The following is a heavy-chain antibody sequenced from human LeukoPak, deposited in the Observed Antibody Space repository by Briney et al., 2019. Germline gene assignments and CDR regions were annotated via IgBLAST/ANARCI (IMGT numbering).Heavy chain of an antibody. D-gene: IGHD3-22*01. J-gene: IGHJ4*02. CDR2: IIPIFGTA. CDR3: ARSNTYYYDSSGYYADY. CDR1: GGTFSSYA. V-gene: IGHV1-69*05. Sequence: SVKVSCKASGGTFSSYAISWVRPAPGQGLEWMGGIIPIFGTANYAQKFQGRVTITTDESTSTAYMELSSLRSEDTAVYYCARSNTYYYDSSGYYADYWGQGTLVTVSS.